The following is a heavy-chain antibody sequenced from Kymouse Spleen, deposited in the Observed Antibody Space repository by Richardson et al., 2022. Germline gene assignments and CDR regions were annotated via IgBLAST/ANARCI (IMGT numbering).Heavy chain of an antibody. CDR3: ARVVRGGGGYYYYGMDV. Sequence: EVQLVESGGGLVQPGGSLRLSCAASGFTFSSYSMNWVRQAPGKGLEWVSYISSSSSTIYYADSVKGRFTISRDNAKNSLYLQMNSLRDEDTAVYYCARVVRGGGGYYYYGMDVWGQGTTVTVSS. D-gene: IGHD3-10*01. CDR1: GFTFSSYS. J-gene: IGHJ6*02. CDR2: ISSSSSTI. V-gene: IGHV3-48*02.